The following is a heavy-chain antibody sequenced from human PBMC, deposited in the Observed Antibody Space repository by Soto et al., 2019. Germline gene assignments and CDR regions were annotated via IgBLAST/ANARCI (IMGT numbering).Heavy chain of an antibody. J-gene: IGHJ4*02. CDR2: ISSDGNHK. CDR3: ARWEQPLFDY. CDR1: GFSVSAYT. D-gene: IGHD1-1*01. V-gene: IGHV3-30*09. Sequence: QVQLVESGGGVVQPGGSLRLSCAASGFSVSAYTVHWVRQAPGKGLEWVAVISSDGNHKYYPDSVKGRFAISRDTSTNTVFLQMSSLGPEDTAVYYCARWEQPLFDYWGQGTLVTVSS.